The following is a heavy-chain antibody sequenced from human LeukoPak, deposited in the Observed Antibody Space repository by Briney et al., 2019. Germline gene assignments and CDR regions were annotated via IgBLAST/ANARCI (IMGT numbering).Heavy chain of an antibody. CDR1: GFTFSSYE. D-gene: IGHD2-21*01. J-gene: IGHJ4*02. CDR2: ISGSGSTI. Sequence: GGSLRLSCAASGFTFSSYEMNWVRQAPGKGLAWVSYISGSGSTIYYADSVKGRFTISGDNAKNSLYLQMNSLRAADTAVYYCARGPRGLARTRVFDYWGQGTMVTVSS. V-gene: IGHV3-48*03. CDR3: ARGPRGLARTRVFDY.